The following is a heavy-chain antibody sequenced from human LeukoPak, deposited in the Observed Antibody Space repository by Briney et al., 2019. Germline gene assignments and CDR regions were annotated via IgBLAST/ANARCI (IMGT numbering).Heavy chain of an antibody. CDR2: IGTAGDT. V-gene: IGHV3-13*01. D-gene: IGHD4-17*01. J-gene: IGHJ3*02. Sequence: GSLRLSCAASGFTFSTSDMHWVRQATGKGLEWVSAIGTAGDTYYPNSVKGRFTISRENAKNSLYLQMNSLRAGDTAVYYCARLRSAAFDIWGQGTMVAVSS. CDR3: ARLRSAAFDI. CDR1: GFTFSTSD.